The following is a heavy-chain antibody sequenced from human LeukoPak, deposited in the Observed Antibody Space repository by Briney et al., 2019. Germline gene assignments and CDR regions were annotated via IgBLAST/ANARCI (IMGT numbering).Heavy chain of an antibody. J-gene: IGHJ4*02. CDR2: IYSGGST. V-gene: IGHV3-53*01. D-gene: IGHD4-11*01. Sequence: GGSLRLSCAASGLTFSNAWMSWVRQAPGKGLEWVSVIYSGGSTYYADSVKGRFTISRDNSKNTLYLQMNSLRAEDTAVYYCARGPPDYSNYNVDYWGQGTLVTVSS. CDR1: GLTFSNAW. CDR3: ARGPPDYSNYNVDY.